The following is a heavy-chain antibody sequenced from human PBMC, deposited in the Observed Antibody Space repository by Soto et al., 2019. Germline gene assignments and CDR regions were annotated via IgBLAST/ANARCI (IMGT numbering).Heavy chain of an antibody. D-gene: IGHD2-21*01. CDR1: GFTFSSYA. CDR3: ASGRDYSSSGPTTSFDY. V-gene: IGHV3-30-3*01. Sequence: GGSLRLSCAASGFTFSSYAMHWVRQAPGKGLEWVTVISYDGSNKYYADSVKGRFTISRDNSKNMLYLQMNSLRAEDTAVYYCASGRDYSSSGPTTSFDYWGQGTLVTVSS. J-gene: IGHJ4*02. CDR2: ISYDGSNK.